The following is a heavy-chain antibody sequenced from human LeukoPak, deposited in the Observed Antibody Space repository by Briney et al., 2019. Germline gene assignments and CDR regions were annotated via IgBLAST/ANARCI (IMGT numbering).Heavy chain of an antibody. J-gene: IGHJ3*02. CDR1: GYSFTSYW. CDR2: NYPGDSDT. D-gene: IGHD4-17*01. CDR3: ARPKEYGDFLDAFDS. V-gene: IGHV5-51*01. Sequence: GESLKISCKGSGYSFTSYWIGWVGQVPGKGLEWMGINYPGDSDTRYSPSFQGQVTISADKSISTAYLQWSSLKASDTAMYYCARPKEYGDFLDAFDSSGQPTMVTVSS.